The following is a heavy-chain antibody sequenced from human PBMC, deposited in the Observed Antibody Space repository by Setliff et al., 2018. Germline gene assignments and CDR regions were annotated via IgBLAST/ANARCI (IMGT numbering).Heavy chain of an antibody. Sequence: GESLKISCQGSGYTFARHWIAWVRQVPGKGLEWMAIIYPGDSETRYNPSFQGQVTISADKSINTPYLQWSSLKASDTAIYFCARRTGFAVAGFDYWGRGTLVTVSS. CDR3: ARRTGFAVAGFDY. V-gene: IGHV5-51*01. CDR1: GYTFARHW. J-gene: IGHJ4*01. D-gene: IGHD6-19*01. CDR2: IYPGDSET.